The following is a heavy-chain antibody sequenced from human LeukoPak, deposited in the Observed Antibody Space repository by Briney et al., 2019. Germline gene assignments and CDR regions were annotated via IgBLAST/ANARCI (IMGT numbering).Heavy chain of an antibody. D-gene: IGHD5-24*01. J-gene: IGHJ4*02. Sequence: GESLKISCEASGYSFSDYWIGWVRQMPGKGLEWMGIIYPSDSHTRYSPSFQGQVTISADKSIGTAYLRWSSLKASDTAMYYCARVGSGATPFDFWGQGTLVTVSS. CDR3: ARVGSGATPFDF. CDR2: IYPSDSHT. CDR1: GYSFSDYW. V-gene: IGHV5-51*01.